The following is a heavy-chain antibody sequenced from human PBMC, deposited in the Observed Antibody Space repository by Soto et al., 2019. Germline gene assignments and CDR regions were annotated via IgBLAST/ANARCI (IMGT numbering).Heavy chain of an antibody. D-gene: IGHD2-15*01. CDR2: IRTISSAI. J-gene: IGHJ4*02. Sequence: QLVESGGGLVQPGGSLRLSCAASGLTFSDYPMNWVRQDPGQGLEWVSSIRTISSAIYFADSVRGRFTISRANARNSLYLQMTSLRDEDTAIYYSPRETPSFDSWGQGNLVTVPS. CDR3: PRETPSFDS. CDR1: GLTFSDYP. V-gene: IGHV3-48*02.